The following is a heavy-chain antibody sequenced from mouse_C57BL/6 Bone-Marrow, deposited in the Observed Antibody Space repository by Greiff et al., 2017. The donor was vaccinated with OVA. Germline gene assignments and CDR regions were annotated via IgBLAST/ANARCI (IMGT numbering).Heavy chain of an antibody. V-gene: IGHV1-59*01. CDR2: IDPSDSYT. CDR1: GYTFTSYW. J-gene: IGHJ4*01. CDR3: ARKGIYYGNYVDAMDY. D-gene: IGHD2-1*01. Sequence: QVQLQQPGAELVRPGTSVKLSCKASGYTFTSYWMHWVKQRPGKGLEWIGVIDPSDSYTNYNQKFKGKATLTVDTSSSTAYMQLSSLTSEDSAVYYCARKGIYYGNYVDAMDYWGQGTSVTVSS.